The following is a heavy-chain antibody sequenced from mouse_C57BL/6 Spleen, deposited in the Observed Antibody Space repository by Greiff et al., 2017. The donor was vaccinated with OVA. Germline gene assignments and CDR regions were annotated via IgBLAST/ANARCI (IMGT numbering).Heavy chain of an antibody. Sequence: VQLVESGPELVKPGASVKISCKASGYAFSSSWMNWVKQRPGKGLEWIGRIYPGDGDTNYNGKFKGKATLTADKSSSTAYMKLSSLTSEDSAVYFCARRSSEAWFAYWGQGTLVTVSS. CDR3: ARRSSEAWFAY. CDR2: IYPGDGDT. J-gene: IGHJ3*01. V-gene: IGHV1-82*01. CDR1: GYAFSSSW. D-gene: IGHD3-1*01.